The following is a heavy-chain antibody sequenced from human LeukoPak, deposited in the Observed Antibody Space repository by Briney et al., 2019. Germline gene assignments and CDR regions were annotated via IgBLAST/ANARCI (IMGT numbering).Heavy chain of an antibody. D-gene: IGHD1-26*01. CDR2: IYGSGST. Sequence: SETLSLTCTVSGGSISSYYWSWIRQPPGKGLEWIGHIYGSGSTNYNPSLKSRVTLSVDTSKNQFSLKLSSVTAADTAVYYCARQSGSYRNYFDYWGQGTLVTVSS. CDR3: ARQSGSYRNYFDY. CDR1: GGSISSYY. J-gene: IGHJ4*02. V-gene: IGHV4-59*01.